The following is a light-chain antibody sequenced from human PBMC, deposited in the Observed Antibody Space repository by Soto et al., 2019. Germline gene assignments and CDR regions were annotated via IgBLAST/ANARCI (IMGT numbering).Light chain of an antibody. CDR1: SGDVGGYDF. Sequence: QSALTQPRSVSGSPGQSVTISCTGTSGDVGGYDFVSWYQQHPGKAPKLMISDVSKRPSGVPDRFSGSKSGNTASLTISGLQAEDEADYYCCSYAGDLALFXGGTKVTVL. V-gene: IGLV2-11*01. J-gene: IGLJ2*01. CDR3: CSYAGDLAL. CDR2: DVS.